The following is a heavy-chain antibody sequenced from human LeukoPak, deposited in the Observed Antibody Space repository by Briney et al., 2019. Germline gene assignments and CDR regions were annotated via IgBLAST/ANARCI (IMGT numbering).Heavy chain of an antibody. CDR1: GGSIGSYY. CDR2: IYYSGST. Sequence: SETLSLTCTVSGGSIGSYYWSWIRQPPGKGLEWIGYIYYSGSTNYNPSLKSRVTISVDTSKNQLSLKLSSVTAADTAVYYCARDRYYYYGMDVWGQGTTVTVSS. J-gene: IGHJ6*02. V-gene: IGHV4-59*01. CDR3: ARDRYYYYGMDV.